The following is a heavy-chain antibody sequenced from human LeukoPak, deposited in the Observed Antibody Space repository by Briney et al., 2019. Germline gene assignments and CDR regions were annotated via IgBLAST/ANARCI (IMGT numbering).Heavy chain of an antibody. CDR3: VRQVRYCSGGTCYRHFDY. D-gene: IGHD2-15*01. J-gene: IGHJ4*02. V-gene: IGHV4-39*01. CDR1: GGSISSSSYY. CDR2: IYYSGTT. Sequence: PSETLSPTCTVSGGSISSSSYYWGWIRQPPGKGLESIGIIYYSGTTYYNPSLKSRLTISVDTSNNQFSLKLSSVTAADTAVYYCVRQVRYCSGGTCYRHFDYWGQGTLVTLSS.